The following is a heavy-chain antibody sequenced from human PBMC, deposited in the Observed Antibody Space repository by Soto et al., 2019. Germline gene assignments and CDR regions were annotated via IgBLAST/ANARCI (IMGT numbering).Heavy chain of an antibody. J-gene: IGHJ4*02. Sequence: QVQLVESGGGVVQPGRSLRLSCAASGFTFSSYAMHWVRQAPGKGLEWVAVISYDGSNKYYADSVKGRFTISRDNSKNTLYLQMNSLRAEDTAVYYCARDSRVVGLRLGELSFFDYWGQGTLVTVSS. CDR1: GFTFSSYA. D-gene: IGHD3-16*02. CDR3: ARDSRVVGLRLGELSFFDY. V-gene: IGHV3-30-3*01. CDR2: ISYDGSNK.